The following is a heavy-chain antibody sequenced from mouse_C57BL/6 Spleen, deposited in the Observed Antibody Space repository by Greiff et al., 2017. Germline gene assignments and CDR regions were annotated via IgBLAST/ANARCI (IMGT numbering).Heavy chain of an antibody. V-gene: IGHV5-6*01. CDR1: GFTFSSYG. J-gene: IGHJ4*01. CDR3: ANYYGSYAMDY. Sequence: EVKLVESGGDLVKPGGSLKLSCAASGFTFSSYGMSWVRQTPDKRLEWVATISSGGSYTYYPDSVKGRFTISRDNAKNTLYLQMSSLKSEDTAMYYCANYYGSYAMDYWGQGTSVTVSS. D-gene: IGHD1-1*01. CDR2: ISSGGSYT.